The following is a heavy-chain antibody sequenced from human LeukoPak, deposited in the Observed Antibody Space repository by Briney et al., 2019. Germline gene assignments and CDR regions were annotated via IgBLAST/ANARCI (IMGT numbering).Heavy chain of an antibody. V-gene: IGHV1-18*01. CDR1: GYTFTSYG. J-gene: IGHJ2*01. Sequence: ASVKVSCKASGYTFTSYGISWVRQAPGQGLEWMGWISAYNGNTNYAQKLQGRVTMTTDTSTSTAYMELSSLRSEDTAVYYCARVPPPTALTVNYGDYPSYWYFDFWGRGTLVTVSS. CDR3: ARVPPPTALTVNYGDYPSYWYFDF. D-gene: IGHD4-17*01. CDR2: ISAYNGNT.